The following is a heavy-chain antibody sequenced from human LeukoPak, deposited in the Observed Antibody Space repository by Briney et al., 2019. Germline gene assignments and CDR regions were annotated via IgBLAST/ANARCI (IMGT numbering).Heavy chain of an antibody. CDR2: IRYDGSNK. Sequence: TGGSLRLSCAAAGFTSSSYWMSGVRQAPNKLLEWVAFIRYDGSNKNYADSVKGRFTISRDNSKNTLYLQMYSLRAEDTAVYYCAKDSVRTTVTTHLDYWGQGTLVTVSS. CDR1: GFTSSSYW. D-gene: IGHD4-11*01. CDR3: AKDSVRTTVTTHLDY. V-gene: IGHV3-30*02. J-gene: IGHJ4*02.